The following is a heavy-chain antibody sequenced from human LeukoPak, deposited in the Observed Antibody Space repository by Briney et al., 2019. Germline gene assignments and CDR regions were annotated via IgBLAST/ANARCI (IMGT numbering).Heavy chain of an antibody. CDR3: TRGKRAPGATCRFDP. V-gene: IGHV4-59*08. D-gene: IGHD1-1*01. Sequence: SETLSLTCTISSGSIGSFYWSWIRQPPGKGLEWIGYINFSGSTKSNSALESQVTISMDTSKNQFSLKLNSVTAADTAVYYCTRGKRAPGATCRFDPWGQGTLVTVSS. CDR2: INFSGST. CDR1: SGSIGSFY. J-gene: IGHJ5*02.